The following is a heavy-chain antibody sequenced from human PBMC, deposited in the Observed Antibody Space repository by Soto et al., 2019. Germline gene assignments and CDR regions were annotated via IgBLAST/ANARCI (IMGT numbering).Heavy chain of an antibody. D-gene: IGHD3-10*01. J-gene: IGHJ4*02. CDR1: GGSFSGYY. V-gene: IGHV4-34*01. CDR2: INHSGST. CDR3: ARGPLPGELRY. Sequence: SETLSLTCAVYGGSFSGYYWSWIRQPPGKGLEWIGEINHSGSTNYNPSLKSRVTISVDTSKNQFSLKLSSVTAADTAVYYCARGPLPGELRYWGQGTLVTVSS.